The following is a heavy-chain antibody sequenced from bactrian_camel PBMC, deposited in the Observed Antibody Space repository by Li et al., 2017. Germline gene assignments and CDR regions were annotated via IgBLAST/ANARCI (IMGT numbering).Heavy chain of an antibody. CDR2: ITSGGGSA. CDR3: ATGRYTGYATSYNY. J-gene: IGHJ4*01. CDR1: GFTFSSYA. V-gene: IGHV3S42*01. Sequence: VQLVESGGGLVQPGGSLRLSCAASGFTFSSYAMSWVRQAPGKGLEWVSAITSGGGSAAYADSVKGRFTISRDNAKNTQYLQMNSLKTEDAAVYYCATGRYTGYATSYNYWGQGTQVTVS. D-gene: IGHD3*01.